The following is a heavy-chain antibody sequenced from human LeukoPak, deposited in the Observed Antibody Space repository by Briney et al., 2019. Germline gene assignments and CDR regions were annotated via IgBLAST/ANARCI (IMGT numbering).Heavy chain of an antibody. V-gene: IGHV1-8*02. Sequence: ASVTVSFTASGYTFTIYDINWVRHAPGQGLGWKAWTNPNSGNTGYAQKFHGRVTMTRNTSISTAYMELSSLRSEDTAVYYCARAVSTTGGYWGQGTLVTVSS. CDR2: TNPNSGNT. J-gene: IGHJ4*02. CDR3: ARAVSTTGGY. CDR1: GYTFTIYD. D-gene: IGHD1-14*01.